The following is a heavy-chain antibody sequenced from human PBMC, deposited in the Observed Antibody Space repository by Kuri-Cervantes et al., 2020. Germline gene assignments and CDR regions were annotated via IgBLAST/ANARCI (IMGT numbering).Heavy chain of an antibody. D-gene: IGHD6-13*01. CDR3: AREAGKRGYSSTWYYFQH. Sequence: GESLKISCAASGFTFSSYSMNWVRQAPGKGLEWVSHISSSSSTIYYADYVKGRFTISRDNAKNSLYLQMNSLRDEDTAVYYCAREAGKRGYSSTWYYFQHWGQGTLVTVSS. CDR2: ISSSSSTI. J-gene: IGHJ1*01. CDR1: GFTFSSYS. V-gene: IGHV3-48*02.